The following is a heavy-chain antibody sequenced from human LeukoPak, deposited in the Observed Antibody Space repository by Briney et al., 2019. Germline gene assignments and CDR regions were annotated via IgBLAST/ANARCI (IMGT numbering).Heavy chain of an antibody. D-gene: IGHD2-8*01. CDR1: GGSISSYY. Sequence: SETLSLTCTVSGGSISSYYWSWIRQPAGKGLEWIGRIYTSRSTNYNPSLKSRVTMSVDTSKNQFSLKLSSVTAADTAVYYCARDTIAGPAGVFYYYYMDVWGKGTTVTVSS. CDR2: IYTSRST. J-gene: IGHJ6*03. CDR3: ARDTIAGPAGVFYYYYMDV. V-gene: IGHV4-4*07.